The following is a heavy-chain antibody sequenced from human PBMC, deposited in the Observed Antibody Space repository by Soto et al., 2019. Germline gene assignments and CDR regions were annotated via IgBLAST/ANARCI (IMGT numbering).Heavy chain of an antibody. Sequence: PSETLSLTCTVSGGSISSYYWSWIRQPPVKGLEWIGYIYYSGSTNYNPSLKSRVTISVDTSKNQFSLKLSSVTAADTAVCYCARDRYYDFWSGYNYGMDVWGQGTTVTVSS. J-gene: IGHJ6*02. CDR1: GGSISSYY. V-gene: IGHV4-59*01. CDR2: IYYSGST. D-gene: IGHD3-3*01. CDR3: ARDRYYDFWSGYNYGMDV.